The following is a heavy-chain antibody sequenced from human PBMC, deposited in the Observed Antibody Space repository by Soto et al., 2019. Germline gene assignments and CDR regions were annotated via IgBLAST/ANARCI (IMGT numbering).Heavy chain of an antibody. CDR3: ARVLYASGRWEFFFDY. D-gene: IGHD3-10*01. Sequence: EVQLVESGGGLVQPGGSLRLSCAAAGFTFSTYSLVWVRQAPGRGLEWVSDISRSFSPKHYGDSVKGRFTISRDNAKNSVYQRMDSLRAEDTAVYYCARVLYASGRWEFFFDYWGHGILVTVSP. CDR1: GFTFSTYS. J-gene: IGHJ4*01. V-gene: IGHV3-48*01. CDR2: ISRSFSPK.